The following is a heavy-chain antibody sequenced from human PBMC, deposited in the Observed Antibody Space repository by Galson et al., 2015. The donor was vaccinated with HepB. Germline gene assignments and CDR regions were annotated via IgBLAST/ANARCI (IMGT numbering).Heavy chain of an antibody. Sequence: SVKVSCKASGYTFTSYDINWVRQATGQGLEWMGWMNPNSGNTGYAQKFQGRVAMTRNTSISTAYMELSSLRSEDTAVYYCARRLENDEPSNYYYGMDVWGQGTTVTVSS. CDR2: MNPNSGNT. J-gene: IGHJ6*02. CDR1: GYTFTSYD. V-gene: IGHV1-8*01. D-gene: IGHD1-1*01. CDR3: ARRLENDEPSNYYYGMDV.